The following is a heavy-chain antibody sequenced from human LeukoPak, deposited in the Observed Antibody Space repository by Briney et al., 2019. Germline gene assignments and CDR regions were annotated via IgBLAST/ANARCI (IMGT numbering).Heavy chain of an antibody. CDR2: INPNSGGT. V-gene: IGHV1-2*04. CDR1: GYTFTGYY. D-gene: IGHD3-10*01. CDR3: ARGLLLWFGELLDYFDY. Sequence: GASVKVSCKASGYTFTGYYMHWVRQAPGQGLEWMGWINPNSGGTNYAQKFQGWVTMTRDTSISTAYMELSRLRSDDTAVYYCARGLLLWFGELLDYFDYWGQGTLVTVSS. J-gene: IGHJ4*02.